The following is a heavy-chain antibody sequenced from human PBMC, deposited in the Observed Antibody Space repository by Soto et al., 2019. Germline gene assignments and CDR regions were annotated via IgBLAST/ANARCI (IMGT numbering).Heavy chain of an antibody. CDR2: ISYTGYN. CDR1: GRSMHNDF. CDR3: VCDRAGPDPTAYGMDV. V-gene: IGHV4-59*01. J-gene: IGHJ6*02. Sequence: SETLSLTCTVSGRSMHNDFWSWIRQPPGKGLEWIGYISYTGYNNYNPSLKSRVTISLDTSKNQFSLRLSPVTAADTAVYFFVCDRAGPDPTAYGMDVWGQGTMVTVSS.